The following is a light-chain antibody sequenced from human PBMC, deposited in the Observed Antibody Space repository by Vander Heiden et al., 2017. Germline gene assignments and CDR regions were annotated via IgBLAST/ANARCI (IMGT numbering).Light chain of an antibody. CDR3: QSADSSGTIGV. CDR2: KDS. CDR1: ALPKQY. V-gene: IGLV3-25*03. Sequence: SYDLTQPPSVSVSPGQTARITCSGDALPKQYAYWYQQKPGQAPGLGIYKDSERPSGIPERFSGSSSGTTVTLTISGVQAEDEADYYCQSADSSGTIGVFGGGTKLTVL. J-gene: IGLJ3*02.